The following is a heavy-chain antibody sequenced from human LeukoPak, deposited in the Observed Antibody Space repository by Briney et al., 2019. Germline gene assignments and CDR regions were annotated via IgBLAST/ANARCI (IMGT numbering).Heavy chain of an antibody. J-gene: IGHJ6*02. CDR2: ISGGGSTT. D-gene: IGHD2/OR15-2a*01. CDR1: GFSFSTHA. CDR3: ARRPFGRAYYYGMDV. Sequence: PGGSLRLSCAASGFSFSTHAMRWVRQAPGEGLEWVSAISGGGSTTYYADSVKGRFTISRDNSKNTLYLQMNSLRAEDTAVYYCARRPFGRAYYYGMDVWGQGTTVTVSS. V-gene: IGHV3-23*01.